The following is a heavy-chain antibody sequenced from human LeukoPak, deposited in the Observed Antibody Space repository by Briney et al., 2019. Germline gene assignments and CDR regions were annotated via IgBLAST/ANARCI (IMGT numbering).Heavy chain of an antibody. D-gene: IGHD3-16*02. CDR2: IYTSGST. J-gene: IGHJ4*02. V-gene: IGHV4-61*02. CDR3: ASSTLRLGELSPDQFDY. CDR1: GGSISSGSYY. Sequence: SETLSLTCTVSGGSISSGSYYWSWIRQPAGKGLEWIGRIYTSGSTNYNPSLKSRVTISVDTSKNQFSLKLSSVTAADTAVYYCASSTLRLGELSPDQFDYWGQGTLVTVSS.